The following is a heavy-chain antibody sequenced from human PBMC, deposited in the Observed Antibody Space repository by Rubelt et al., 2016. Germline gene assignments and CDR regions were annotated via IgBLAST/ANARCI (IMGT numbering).Heavy chain of an antibody. CDR1: GGSFSGYY. V-gene: IGHV4-34*01. J-gene: IGHJ4*02. CDR3: AGATVTTVD. Sequence: QVQLQQWGAGLLNPSETLSLTCAVYGGSFSGYYWSWIRQPPGKGLEWIGEINHSGSTTYNPSLKSRVTISVDTSKNQFSLKLTSVTAADTAVYYCAGATVTTVDWGQGTLVTVSS. D-gene: IGHD4-17*01. CDR2: INHSGST.